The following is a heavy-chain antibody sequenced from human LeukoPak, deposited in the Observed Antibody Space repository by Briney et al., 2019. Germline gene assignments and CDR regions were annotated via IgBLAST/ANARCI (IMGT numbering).Heavy chain of an antibody. V-gene: IGHV3-30*04. D-gene: IGHD1-26*01. Sequence: GGSLRLSCAASGFTFSSYAMHWVRQAPGKGLEWVAVISYDGSNKYYADSVKGRFTISRDNSKNTLYLQMNSLRAEDTAVYYWASRPGSIVGALDYWGQGTLVTVSS. CDR1: GFTFSSYA. J-gene: IGHJ4*02. CDR2: ISYDGSNK. CDR3: ASRPGSIVGALDY.